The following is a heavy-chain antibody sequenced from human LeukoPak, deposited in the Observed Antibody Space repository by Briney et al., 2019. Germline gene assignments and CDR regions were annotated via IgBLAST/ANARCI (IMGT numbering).Heavy chain of an antibody. D-gene: IGHD2-2*01. CDR1: GFTFSSYA. CDR3: AKAPNIVVVPAAMKYYFDY. CDR2: ISGSGGST. J-gene: IGHJ4*02. V-gene: IGHV3-23*01. Sequence: GGSLRLSCAASGFTFSSYAMSWVRQAPGKGLEWVSAISGSGGSTYYADSVKGRFTISRDNSKNTLYLQMNSLRAGDTAVYYCAKAPNIVVVPAAMKYYFDYWGQGTLVTVSS.